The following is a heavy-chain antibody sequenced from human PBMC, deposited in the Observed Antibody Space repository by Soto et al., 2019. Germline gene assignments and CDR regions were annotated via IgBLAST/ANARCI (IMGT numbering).Heavy chain of an antibody. J-gene: IGHJ4*02. V-gene: IGHV4-34*01. Sequence: QVQLQQWGAGLLKPSETLSLTCAVYGGSFSGYYWSWIRQPPGKGLEWIGEINHSGSTNYNPSLKSRVTISGDTSKNQFSLKLSSVTAADTAVYYCARAMVVVRDFDYWGQGTLVTVSS. CDR1: GGSFSGYY. CDR3: ARAMVVVRDFDY. D-gene: IGHD2-21*01. CDR2: INHSGST.